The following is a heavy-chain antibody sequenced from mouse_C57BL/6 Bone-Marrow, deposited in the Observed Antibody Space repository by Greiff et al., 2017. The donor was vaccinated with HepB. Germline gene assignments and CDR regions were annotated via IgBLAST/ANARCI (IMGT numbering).Heavy chain of an antibody. CDR3: ASTAYYYPPCY. Sequence: VQLQQPGAELVKPGASVKLSCKASGYTFTSYWMHWVKQRPGQGLEWIGMIHPNSGSTNYNEKFKSKATLTVDKSSSTAYMQRSSLTSEDSAVYYCASTAYYYPPCYWGQGTTLTVSS. CDR2: IHPNSGST. D-gene: IGHD1-1*01. V-gene: IGHV1-64*01. CDR1: GYTFTSYW. J-gene: IGHJ2*01.